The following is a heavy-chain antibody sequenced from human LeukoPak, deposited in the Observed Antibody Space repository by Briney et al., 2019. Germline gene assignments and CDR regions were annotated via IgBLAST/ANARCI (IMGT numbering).Heavy chain of an antibody. CDR1: GFTFTSYA. J-gene: IGHJ4*02. CDR2: ISGDDGST. Sequence: GGSLRLSCAASGFTFTSYAMSWVRQAPGQGLEWVSSISGDDGSTYYADSVKGRFTISRDTSKNTLYLQMNSLRAEDTAVYYCVKGAVPGTGSFDFWGQRALVTVSS. V-gene: IGHV3-23*01. CDR3: VKGAVPGTGSFDF. D-gene: IGHD6-19*01.